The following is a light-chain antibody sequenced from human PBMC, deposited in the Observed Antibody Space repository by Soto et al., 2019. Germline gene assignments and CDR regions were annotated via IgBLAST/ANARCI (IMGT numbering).Light chain of an antibody. CDR2: GAS. CDR3: QQYGSSPPRAA. CDR1: QSVSSSY. J-gene: IGKJ1*01. Sequence: EIVLTQSPGTLSLSPGERATLSCRASQSVSSSYLAWYQQKPGQAPRLLIYGASSRATGIPDRFSGSGSGTDFTLTISRLEPEDFAVYYCQQYGSSPPRAAFGQGGKVDTK. V-gene: IGKV3-20*01.